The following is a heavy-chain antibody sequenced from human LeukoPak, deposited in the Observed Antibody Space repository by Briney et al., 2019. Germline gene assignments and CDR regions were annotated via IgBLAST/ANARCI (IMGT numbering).Heavy chain of an antibody. CDR1: GYTFTSYD. CDR3: ARGRYSSSWYIYYYYMDV. V-gene: IGHV1-8*01. CDR2: MNPNSGNT. Sequence: RASVKVSCKASGYTFTSYDINWVRQATGQGLEWMGWMNPNSGNTGYAQKFQGRVTMTRNTSISTAYMELSSLRSEDTAVYYCARGRYSSSWYIYYYYMDVWGKGTAVTISS. J-gene: IGHJ6*03. D-gene: IGHD6-13*01.